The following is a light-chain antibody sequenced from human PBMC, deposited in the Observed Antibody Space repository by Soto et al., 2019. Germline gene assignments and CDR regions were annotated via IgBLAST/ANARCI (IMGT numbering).Light chain of an antibody. CDR1: QSVRSD. Sequence: EILLTQSPATLSLSAWERATLSCRASQSVRSDLAWYQQKPGQAPRLLIYDASNRATGIPARFSGSGSGTDFTLTISSLEPEDFAVYYCQQRSNWLTFGGGTKVDIK. CDR2: DAS. V-gene: IGKV3-11*01. J-gene: IGKJ4*01. CDR3: QQRSNWLT.